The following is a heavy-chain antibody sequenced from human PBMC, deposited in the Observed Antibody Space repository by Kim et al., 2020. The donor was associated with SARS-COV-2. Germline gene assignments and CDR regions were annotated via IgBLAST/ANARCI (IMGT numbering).Heavy chain of an antibody. D-gene: IGHD6-19*01. CDR1: GGSISSSSYY. J-gene: IGHJ3*02. CDR3: ARVGQRLVTAFDI. Sequence: SETLSLTCTVSGGSISSSSYYWGWIRQPPGKGLEWIGSIYYSGSTYYNPSLKSRVTISVDTSKNQFSLQLSSVTAADTAVYYSARVGQRLVTAFDIWGQGTMITVSS. CDR2: IYYSGST. V-gene: IGHV4-39*07.